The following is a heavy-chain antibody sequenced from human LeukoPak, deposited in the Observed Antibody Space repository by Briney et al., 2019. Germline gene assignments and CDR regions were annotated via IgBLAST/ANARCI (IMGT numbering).Heavy chain of an antibody. J-gene: IGHJ5*02. CDR3: ATMQWLEGVDWFDP. V-gene: IGHV3-30*02. Sequence: GGSLRLSCAASGFIFSNYGMHWVRQAPGKGLEWVAFIRHDESNKFYADSVKGRFTICRDNSKNILFLQMNSLRAEDTAVYYCATMQWLEGVDWFDPWGQGTLVTVSS. CDR2: IRHDESNK. D-gene: IGHD6-19*01. CDR1: GFIFSNYG.